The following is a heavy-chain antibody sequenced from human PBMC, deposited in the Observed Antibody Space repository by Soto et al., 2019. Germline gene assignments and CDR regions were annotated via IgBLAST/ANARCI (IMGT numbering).Heavy chain of an antibody. V-gene: IGHV4-30-2*01. CDR1: GDSSSTSTYS. D-gene: IGHD6-19*01. CDR2: IYRSGVT. J-gene: IGHJ5*02. Sequence: SETLSLTCSFSGDSSSTSTYSWSWIRQPPGKALEWVGFIYRSGVTSYNPSLKSRVSISLDTSNNQCSLKLGSVTAADTAVYYCAGMPYTSGLSFDPWGPGTLVPVSP. CDR3: AGMPYTSGLSFDP.